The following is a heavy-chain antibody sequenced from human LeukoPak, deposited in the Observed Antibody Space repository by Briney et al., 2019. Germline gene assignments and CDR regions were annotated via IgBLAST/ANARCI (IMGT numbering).Heavy chain of an antibody. D-gene: IGHD6-13*01. CDR1: GGTFSSYA. CDR2: IIPILGIA. Sequence: SVKVSCKASGGTFSSYAISWVRQAPGQGLEWMGRIIPILGIANYAQKFQGRVTITADKSTSTAYMELSSLRSEDTAVYYCARGMVAAAGYFDYWGQGTLVTVSS. J-gene: IGHJ4*02. V-gene: IGHV1-69*04. CDR3: ARGMVAAAGYFDY.